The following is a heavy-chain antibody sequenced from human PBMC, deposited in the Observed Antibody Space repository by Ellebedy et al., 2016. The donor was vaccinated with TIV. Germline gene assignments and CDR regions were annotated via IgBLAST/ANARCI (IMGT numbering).Heavy chain of an antibody. J-gene: IGHJ6*02. V-gene: IGHV3-30*18. CDR2: ISFDGKRI. D-gene: IGHD1-26*01. CDR3: AKDHEWAGFMAVDYGMDV. CDR1: GFTFNRYV. Sequence: GGSLRLXXVASGFTFNRYVFHWVRQAPGKGLEWVANISFDGKRIAYAASVKGRFTISRENSMNTVYLQMNSLRDEDTAQYYCAKDHEWAGFMAVDYGMDVWGQGTTVTVSS.